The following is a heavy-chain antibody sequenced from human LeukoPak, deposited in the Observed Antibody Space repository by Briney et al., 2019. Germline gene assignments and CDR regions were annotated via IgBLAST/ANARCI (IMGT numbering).Heavy chain of an antibody. V-gene: IGHV3-21*01. Sequence: PGGSLRLSCAASGFTFSSYTMNWVRQAPGKGLEWVSSISSTNIYIYYTDAVKGCFTISRDNAENSLYLQMSSLRAEDTAVYYCARGIIVGSITYFDYWGQGILVTVSS. CDR1: GFTFSSYT. J-gene: IGHJ4*02. CDR3: ARGIIVGSITYFDY. D-gene: IGHD1-26*01. CDR2: ISSTNIYI.